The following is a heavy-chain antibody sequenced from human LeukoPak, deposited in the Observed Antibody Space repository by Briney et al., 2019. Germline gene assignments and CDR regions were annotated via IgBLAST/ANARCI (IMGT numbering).Heavy chain of an antibody. CDR2: IYYSGST. CDR1: GGPISSYY. J-gene: IGHJ2*01. CDR3: ARPPEGQRTHWYFDL. Sequence: SETLSLTCTVSGGPISSYYWSWIRQPPGKGLEWIGYIYYSGSTSYNPSLKSRVTISVDTSKNQFSLKLSSVTAADTAVYYCARPPEGQRTHWYFDLWGRGTLVTVSS. D-gene: IGHD1-1*01. V-gene: IGHV4-59*01.